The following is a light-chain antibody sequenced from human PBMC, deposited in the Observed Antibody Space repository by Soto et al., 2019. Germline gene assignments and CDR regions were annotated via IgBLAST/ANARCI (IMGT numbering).Light chain of an antibody. CDR2: DVS. J-gene: IGLJ2*01. V-gene: IGLV2-14*03. Sequence: SALTQPASVSGSPGQSITISCTGTSSDVGAYYHVSWYQHHPGKAPKLMIYDVSNRPSGVSNRFSGSKSGNTASLTISGLQTEDEADYYCSSYTSSTTVVFGGGTKLTVL. CDR3: SSYTSSTTVV. CDR1: SSDVGAYYH.